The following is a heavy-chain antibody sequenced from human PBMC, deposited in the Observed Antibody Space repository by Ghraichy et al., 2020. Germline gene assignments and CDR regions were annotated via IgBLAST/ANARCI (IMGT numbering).Heavy chain of an antibody. J-gene: IGHJ6*02. D-gene: IGHD5-18*01. CDR1: GYTLTELS. Sequence: ASVKVSCKVSGYTLTELSMHWVRQAPGKGLEWMGGFDPEDGETIYAQKFQGRVTMTEDTSTDTAYMELSSLRSEDTAVYYCATDSGAVDTADYYGMDVWGQGTTVTVSS. V-gene: IGHV1-24*01. CDR3: ATDSGAVDTADYYGMDV. CDR2: FDPEDGET.